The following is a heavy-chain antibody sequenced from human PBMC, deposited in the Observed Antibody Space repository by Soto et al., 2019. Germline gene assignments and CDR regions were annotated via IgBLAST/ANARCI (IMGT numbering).Heavy chain of an antibody. D-gene: IGHD2-15*01. CDR1: GGSISSSSYY. Sequence: SETLSLTCTVSGGSISSSSYYWSWIRQHPGKGLEWIGYIYYSGSTYYNPSLKSRVTISVDTSKNQFSLKLSSVTAADTAVYYCARTTPVGYCSGGSCYSSPRFDPWGQGTLVTVSS. CDR2: IYYSGST. J-gene: IGHJ5*02. V-gene: IGHV4-31*03. CDR3: ARTTPVGYCSGGSCYSSPRFDP.